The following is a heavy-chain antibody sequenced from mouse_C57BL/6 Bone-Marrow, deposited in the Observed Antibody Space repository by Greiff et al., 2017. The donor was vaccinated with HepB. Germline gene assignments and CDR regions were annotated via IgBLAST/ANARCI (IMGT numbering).Heavy chain of an antibody. CDR1: DSEVFPIAY. CDR3: ARDYGNYVGTWFAY. Sequence: QVQLQQSGSELRSPGSSVKLSCKDFDSEVFPIAYMSWVRQKPGHGFEWIGGILPSIGRTIYGEKFEDKATLDADTLSNTAYLELNSLTSEDSAIYYCARDYGNYVGTWFAYWGQGTLVTVSA. D-gene: IGHD2-1*01. J-gene: IGHJ3*01. V-gene: IGHV15-2*01. CDR2: ILPSIGRT.